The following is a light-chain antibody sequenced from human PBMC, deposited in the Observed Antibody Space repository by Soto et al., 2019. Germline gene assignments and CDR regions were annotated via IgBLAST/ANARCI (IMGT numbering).Light chain of an antibody. V-gene: IGKV1-5*03. J-gene: IGKJ1*01. Sequence: DIQMTQYPSTLSASVGDRVTITCRASPSISSWLAWYQQKPGKAPNLLINKASSLESGVPSRFSGSGSGTEFTLTISSLQPDDFATYYCQQYNSYWTFGPGTKVEIK. CDR1: PSISSW. CDR2: KAS. CDR3: QQYNSYWT.